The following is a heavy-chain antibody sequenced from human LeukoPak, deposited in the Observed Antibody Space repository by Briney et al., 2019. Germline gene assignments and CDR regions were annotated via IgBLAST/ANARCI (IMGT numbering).Heavy chain of an antibody. CDR2: ISSSGSAR. V-gene: IGHV3-48*03. CDR1: GFTFSSFE. Sequence: GGSLRLSCAASGFTFSSFEMNWVRQAPGKGLEWVSYISSSGSARYYAESVRGRFTISRDNAKNSLYLQMNSLRAEDAAVYYCARTPYSSGWENDYWGQGTLVTVSS. CDR3: ARTPYSSGWENDY. D-gene: IGHD6-19*01. J-gene: IGHJ4*02.